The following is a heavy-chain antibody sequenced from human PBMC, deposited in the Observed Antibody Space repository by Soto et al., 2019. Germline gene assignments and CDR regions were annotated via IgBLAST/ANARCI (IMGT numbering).Heavy chain of an antibody. CDR1: GCTFSSYS. V-gene: IGHV3-48*01. CDR3: AREVGYCSSTSCYWDY. CDR2: ISSSSSTI. J-gene: IGHJ4*02. D-gene: IGHD2-2*01. Sequence: EVQLVESGGGLVQPGGSLRLSCAASGCTFSSYSMNWVRQAPGKGLEWVSYISSSSSTIYYADSVKGRFTISRDNAKNSLYLQMNSLRAEDTAVYYCAREVGYCSSTSCYWDYWGQGTLVTVSS.